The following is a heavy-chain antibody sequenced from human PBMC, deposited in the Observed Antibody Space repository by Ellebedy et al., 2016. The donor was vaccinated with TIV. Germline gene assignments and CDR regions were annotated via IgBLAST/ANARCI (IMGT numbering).Heavy chain of an antibody. CDR2: IDNDGRNT. J-gene: IGHJ4*02. CDR3: ARRGD. Sequence: GGSLRLSXSVPGFTFRSYWMHWFRQVPGKGLVWVSRIDNDGRNTYYVDSVKGRFTISRDNAKNSLYLQMNSLRAEDTAVYYCARRGDWGQGTLVTVSS. CDR1: GFTFRSYW. D-gene: IGHD1-26*01. V-gene: IGHV3-74*01.